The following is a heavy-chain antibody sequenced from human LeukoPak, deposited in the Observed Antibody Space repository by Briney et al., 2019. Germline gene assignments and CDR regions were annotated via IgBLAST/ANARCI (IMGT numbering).Heavy chain of an antibody. V-gene: IGHV3-74*01. CDR3: AKAFGGYSQGCFDP. D-gene: IGHD5-18*01. CDR2: VSSDGSST. Sequence: GGSLRLSCAASGFTFSSYWMHWVRQAPGKGLVWVSRVSSDGSSTTYADSVKGRFTISRDNAKNTLYLQMNSLRAEDTAVYYCAKAFGGYSQGCFDPWGRGTLVTVSS. J-gene: IGHJ5*02. CDR1: GFTFSSYW.